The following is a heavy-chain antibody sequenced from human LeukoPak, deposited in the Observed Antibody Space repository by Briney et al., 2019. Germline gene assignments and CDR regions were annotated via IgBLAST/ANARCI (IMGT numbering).Heavy chain of an antibody. J-gene: IGHJ4*02. V-gene: IGHV5-10-1*01. CDR3: ARHRDGYNHTFDY. D-gene: IGHD5-24*01. CDR2: LVRSDSYS. Sequence: GESLQISCEAPGFSFTSYWITWVRPVPGQGRGWMGRLVRSDSYSNYRQSLQGHGTVSADKSMSTVYLQWRSLKASDTARYYCARHRDGYNHTFDYGGQGTLVTVSS. CDR1: GFSFTSYW.